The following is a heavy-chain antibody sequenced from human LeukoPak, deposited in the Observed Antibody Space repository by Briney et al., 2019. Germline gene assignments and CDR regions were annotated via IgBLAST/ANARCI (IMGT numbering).Heavy chain of an antibody. V-gene: IGHV1-18*01. D-gene: IGHD2-2*02. CDR2: ISAYNGNT. CDR3: ARLDIVVVPAAIFRYYGMDV. J-gene: IGHJ6*02. Sequence: ASVKVSCKASGYTFTSYGISWVRQAPGQGLEWMGWISAYNGNTNYAQKLQGRVTITTDTSTSTAYMELRSLRSDDTAVYYCARLDIVVVPAAIFRYYGMDVWGQGTTVTVSS. CDR1: GYTFTSYG.